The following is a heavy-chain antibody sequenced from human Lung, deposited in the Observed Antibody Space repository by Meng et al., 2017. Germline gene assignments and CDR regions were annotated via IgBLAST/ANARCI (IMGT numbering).Heavy chain of an antibody. Sequence: EVQLLESGGGLVQPGGSPRLSCVASGFTFSSYAMTWVRQAPGKGLEWVSSISGSGGSTYYADSVRGRFTTSRDNSKNTVYLQMNSLRAEDTAIYYCVRRIEYSSSSGYWGQGTLVTVSS. CDR2: ISGSGGST. CDR1: GFTFSSYA. CDR3: VRRIEYSSSSGY. V-gene: IGHV3-23*01. D-gene: IGHD6-6*01. J-gene: IGHJ4*02.